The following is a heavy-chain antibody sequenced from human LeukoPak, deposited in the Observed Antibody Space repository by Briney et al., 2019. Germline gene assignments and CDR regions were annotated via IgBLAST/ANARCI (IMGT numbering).Heavy chain of an antibody. CDR1: GFTLSSYS. J-gene: IGHJ4*02. D-gene: IGHD3-22*01. Sequence: GGSLRLSCAASGFTLSSYSMNWVRQAPGKGLEWVSSISSSSSYIYYADSVKGRFTISRDNAKNSLYLQMNRLRAEDTAVYYCARDYYDSSGYFPDWGQGTLVTVSS. CDR2: ISSSSSYI. V-gene: IGHV3-21*01. CDR3: ARDYYDSSGYFPD.